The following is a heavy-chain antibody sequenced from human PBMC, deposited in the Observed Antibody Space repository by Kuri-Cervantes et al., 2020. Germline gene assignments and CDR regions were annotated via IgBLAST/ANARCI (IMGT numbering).Heavy chain of an antibody. CDR2: VDPNSGGT. CDR1: GYSFTGHY. D-gene: IGHD6-19*01. J-gene: IGHJ4*02. Sequence: ASVKVSCKASGYSFTGHYMHWVRQAPGHGLEWMGWVDPNSGGTNYAQKFQGWVTMTRDPSINTAYMELSSLRSEDTAVYYCATAGDEQWLVSKYWGQGTLVTVSS. V-gene: IGHV1-2*04. CDR3: ATAGDEQWLVSKY.